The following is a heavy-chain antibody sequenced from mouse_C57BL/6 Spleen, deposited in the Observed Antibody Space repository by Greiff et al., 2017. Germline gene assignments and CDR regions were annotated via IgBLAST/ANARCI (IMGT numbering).Heavy chain of an antibody. CDR1: GFSLTSYG. CDR2: IWAGGST. CDR3: ARGPPTYFDV. J-gene: IGHJ1*01. D-gene: IGHD2-10*01. V-gene: IGHV2-9*02. Sequence: VNVVESGPGLVAPSQSLSITCTVSGFSLTSYGVHWVRQPPGKGLEWLGVIWAGGSTNYNSALMSRLSISKDNSKSQVFLKMNSLQTDDTAMYYCARGPPTYFDVWGAGTTVTVSS.